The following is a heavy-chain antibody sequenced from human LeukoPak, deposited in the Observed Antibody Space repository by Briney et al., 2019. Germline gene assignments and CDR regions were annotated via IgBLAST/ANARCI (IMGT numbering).Heavy chain of an antibody. J-gene: IGHJ4*02. CDR2: ISASNGNT. D-gene: IGHD2-15*01. CDR3: ARDRAVVVIAAPAY. CDR1: GYTFTNYG. Sequence: GASVKVSCKASGYTFTNYGVGWVRQAPGQGLEWMGWISASNGNTNYAQKFQGRVTMTTDTSTSTAYMELRSLRSDDTAVYYCARDRAVVVIAAPAYWGQGTQVTVSS. V-gene: IGHV1-18*01.